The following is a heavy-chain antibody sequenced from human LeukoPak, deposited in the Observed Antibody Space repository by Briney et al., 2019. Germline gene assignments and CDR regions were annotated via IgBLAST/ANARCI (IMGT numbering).Heavy chain of an antibody. Sequence: SETLSLTCTVSGGSISSYYWSWIRQPPGKGLEWIGYIYYSGSTNYNPSLKSRVTISVDTSKNQFSLKLSSVTAADTAVYYCASYVETDAFDIWGQGTMVTVSS. V-gene: IGHV4-59*08. D-gene: IGHD3-16*01. CDR3: ASYVETDAFDI. J-gene: IGHJ3*02. CDR1: GGSISSYY. CDR2: IYYSGST.